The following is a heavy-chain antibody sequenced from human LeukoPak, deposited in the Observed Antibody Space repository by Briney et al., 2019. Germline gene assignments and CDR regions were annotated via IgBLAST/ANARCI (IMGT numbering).Heavy chain of an antibody. D-gene: IGHD5-12*01. CDR3: ARPLGVASVWDLEY. CDR2: IYYSGST. J-gene: IGHJ4*02. CDR1: GASITSGSYY. V-gene: IGHV4-39*01. Sequence: PSETLSLTCTVSGASITSGSYYWGWIRQPPGKGLEWIGSIYYSGSTYYNPSLKSRVSISVDTSKNQFSLEVRSVTAADTAVYYCARPLGVASVWDLEYWGQGTLVTVSS.